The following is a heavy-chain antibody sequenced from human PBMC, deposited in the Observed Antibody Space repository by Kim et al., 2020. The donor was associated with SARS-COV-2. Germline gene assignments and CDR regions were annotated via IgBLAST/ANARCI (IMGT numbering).Heavy chain of an antibody. CDR3: SRDSEMNSNWPYLLDS. Sequence: GGSLRLSCAASGFTFSSYWMTWVRQAPGKGLEWVANIKHDGRDKYYVGSVKGRFTISRDNPKNSVYLQMNSLRAEDTAIYYCSRDSEMNSNWPYLLDSWG. V-gene: IGHV3-7*01. CDR2: IKHDGRDK. D-gene: IGHD4-4*01. CDR1: GFTFSSYW. J-gene: IGHJ5*01.